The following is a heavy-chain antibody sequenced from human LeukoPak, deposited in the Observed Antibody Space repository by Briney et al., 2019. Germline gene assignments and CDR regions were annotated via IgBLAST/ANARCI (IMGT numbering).Heavy chain of an antibody. CDR3: AREGGDSSGYYHDY. J-gene: IGHJ4*02. V-gene: IGHV4-39*07. D-gene: IGHD3-22*01. Sequence: SETLSLTCTVSGGSINSSSYYWGWIRQPPGKGLEWIGSIYYSGTAYYNPSLKSRVTISVDTSKNQFSLKLSSVTAADTAVYYCAREGGDSSGYYHDYWGQGTLVTVSS. CDR1: GGSINSSSYY. CDR2: IYYSGTA.